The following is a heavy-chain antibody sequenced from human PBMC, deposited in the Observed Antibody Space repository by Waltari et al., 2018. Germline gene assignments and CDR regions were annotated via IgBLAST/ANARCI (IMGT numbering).Heavy chain of an antibody. Sequence: QVQLQQLGPGLVEPSQTLSLTCAISGESVSGNSPTWNWIRQSPSRGLEWLGRTYYRSKWYYDYAVSVKSRITVNPDTSKNQFSLHLNSMIPEDTAMYYCARGYGWNKIAFDIWGQGTMVTVSS. D-gene: IGHD1-1*01. CDR3: ARGYGWNKIAFDI. V-gene: IGHV6-1*01. CDR1: GESVSGNSPT. J-gene: IGHJ3*02. CDR2: TYYRSKWYY.